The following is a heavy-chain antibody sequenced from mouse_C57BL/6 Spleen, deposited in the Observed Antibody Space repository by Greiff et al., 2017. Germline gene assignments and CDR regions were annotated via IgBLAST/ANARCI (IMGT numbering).Heavy chain of an antibody. CDR2: ISYDGSN. D-gene: IGHD1-1*01. CDR1: GYSITSGYY. Sequence: EVQLQQSGPGLVKPSQSLSLTCSVTGYSITSGYYWNWIRQFPGNKLEWMGYISYDGSNNYNPSLKNRISITRDTSKNQFFLKLNSVTTEDTATYYCAREQGRYYGSSYNAMDYWGQGTSVTVSS. CDR3: AREQGRYYGSSYNAMDY. J-gene: IGHJ4*01. V-gene: IGHV3-6*01.